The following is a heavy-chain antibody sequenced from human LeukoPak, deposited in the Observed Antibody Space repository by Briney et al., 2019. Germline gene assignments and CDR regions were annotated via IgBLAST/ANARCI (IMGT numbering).Heavy chain of an antibody. D-gene: IGHD3-9*01. Sequence: AGSLTLSCAASGFTFSSYSMNWVRQAPGKGLEWVSSISSSSRYIYYADSVKGRFTISRDNANNSLYLQIISLRAEDTAVYSCARDPIPRPDWLAYSYMDVWGKGTTVTVSS. J-gene: IGHJ6*03. CDR2: ISSSSRYI. CDR1: GFTFSSYS. V-gene: IGHV3-21*01. CDR3: ARDPIPRPDWLAYSYMDV.